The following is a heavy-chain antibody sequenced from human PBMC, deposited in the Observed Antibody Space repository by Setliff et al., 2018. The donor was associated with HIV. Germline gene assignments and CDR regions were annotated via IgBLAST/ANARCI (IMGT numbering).Heavy chain of an antibody. CDR2: IKQDGSEK. Sequence: GSLRLSCAASGFTFSTYAMSWVRQAPGKGLEWVANIKQDGSEKYYVDSVKGRFTISRDNAKSSLYLQMNSLRAEDTAVYYCAKDSPGDFWSGYSTPSLDSWGQGTLVTVSS. CDR3: AKDSPGDFWSGYSTPSLDS. J-gene: IGHJ4*02. CDR1: GFTFSTYA. V-gene: IGHV3-7*01. D-gene: IGHD3-3*01.